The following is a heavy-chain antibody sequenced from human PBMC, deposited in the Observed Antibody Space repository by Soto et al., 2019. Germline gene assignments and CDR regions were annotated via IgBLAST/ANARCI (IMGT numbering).Heavy chain of an antibody. V-gene: IGHV4-59*11. CDR2: IYHTVNT. CDR1: GVSIGSHF. J-gene: IGHJ3*02. D-gene: IGHD2-15*01. Sequence: PSETLSLTCSVSGVSIGSHFWSWIRQAPGKGPELVGYIYHTVNTNYNPALKSRVTISMDTSENQLSLQLSSVTAADTAVYYCERLHYKVVTALDICGQGTMVTVPS. CDR3: ERLHYKVVTALDI.